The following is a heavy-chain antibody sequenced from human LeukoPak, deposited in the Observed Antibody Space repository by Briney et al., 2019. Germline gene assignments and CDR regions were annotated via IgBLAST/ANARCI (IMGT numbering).Heavy chain of an antibody. CDR2: ISSSGSTM. J-gene: IGHJ4*02. CDR1: GFTFSDYY. CDR3: ARYTAMVIAYFDY. V-gene: IGHV3-11*01. D-gene: IGHD5-18*01. Sequence: GGSLRLSCAASGFTFSDYYMSWIRQAPGKGLEWVSYISSSGSTMYYADSVKGRFTIPRDNAKNSLYLQMNSLRAEDTAVYYCARYTAMVIAYFDYWGQGTLVTVSS.